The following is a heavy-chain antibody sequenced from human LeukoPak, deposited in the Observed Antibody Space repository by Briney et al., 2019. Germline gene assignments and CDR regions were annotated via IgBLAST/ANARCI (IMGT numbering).Heavy chain of an antibody. V-gene: IGHV4-39*01. CDR2: LYYSGNI. CDR3: VRGYDSSGYPFDY. CDR1: GGSISSSSYY. D-gene: IGHD3-22*01. Sequence: SETLSLTCTVSGGSISSSSYYWGWIRQPPGKGLEWIGSLYYSGNIFYNPSLKSRVTISVDTSKNRFSLKLTSVTAADTAVYYCVRGYDSSGYPFDYWGQGTLVTVSS. J-gene: IGHJ4*02.